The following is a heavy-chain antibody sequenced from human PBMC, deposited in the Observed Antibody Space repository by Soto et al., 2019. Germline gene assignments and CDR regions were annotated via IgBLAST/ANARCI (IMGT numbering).Heavy chain of an antibody. D-gene: IGHD5-12*01. Sequence: PSETLSLTCAVSGDSISSGYYWAWIRQPPGKGLEWIGSIYHSGTTYYNPSLKSRVTISVDTSKNQFSLKLSSVTAADTAVHYCARVREGQMATLYYFDYWGQGTLVTVSS. V-gene: IGHV4-38-2*01. CDR2: IYHSGTT. J-gene: IGHJ4*02. CDR3: ARVREGQMATLYYFDY. CDR1: GDSISSGYY.